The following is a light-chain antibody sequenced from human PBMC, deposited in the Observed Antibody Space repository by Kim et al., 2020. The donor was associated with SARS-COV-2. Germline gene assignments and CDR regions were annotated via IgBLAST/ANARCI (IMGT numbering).Light chain of an antibody. CDR2: TAS. CDR3: QQYDSFPLT. V-gene: IGKV1-5*03. Sequence: DIQMTQSPSTLSASVGDRVTITCRASQGISRWLAWYQQKPGKAPKLLMYTASSLESGVPSRFSGSQSGTEFTLTISSLQPDDFATYYCQQYDSFPLTFAQGTKVDIK. CDR1: QGISRW. J-gene: IGKJ1*01.